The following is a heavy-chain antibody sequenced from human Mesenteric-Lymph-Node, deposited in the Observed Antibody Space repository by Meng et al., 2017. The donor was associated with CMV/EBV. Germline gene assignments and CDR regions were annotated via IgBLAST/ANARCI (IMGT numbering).Heavy chain of an antibody. D-gene: IGHD2-8*01. CDR2: IAWNSGTI. V-gene: IGHV3-9*01. CDR3: VKALRGYYYYGMDV. J-gene: IGHJ6*02. Sequence: SLKISCAASGFTFDDYAMQWVRQAPGKGLEWVSGIAWNSGTIGYADSVKGRFTISRDNAKDSLHLQMNNLRPEDTALYYCVKALRGYYYYGMDVWGQGTTVTVSS. CDR1: GFTFDDYA.